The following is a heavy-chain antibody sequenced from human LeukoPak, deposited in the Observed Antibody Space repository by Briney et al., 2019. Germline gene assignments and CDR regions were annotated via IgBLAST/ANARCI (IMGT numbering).Heavy chain of an antibody. J-gene: IGHJ4*02. CDR1: GGSLSSPNYY. CDR3: AREMDYFDY. CDR2: IYHSGST. V-gene: IGHV4-30-2*01. D-gene: IGHD5-24*01. Sequence: SETLSLTCIVSGGSLSSPNYYWGWIRQPPGKGLEWIGYIYHSGSTYYNPSLKSRVTISVDRSKNQLSLELSSVTAADTAVYYCAREMDYFDYWGQGTLVTVSS.